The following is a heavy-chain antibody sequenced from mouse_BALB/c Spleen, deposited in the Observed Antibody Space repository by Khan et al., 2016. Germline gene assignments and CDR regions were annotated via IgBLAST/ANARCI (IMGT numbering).Heavy chain of an antibody. CDR1: GFDFSRYW. D-gene: IGHD1-2*01. CDR2: INPDSSTI. J-gene: IGHJ3*01. V-gene: IGHV4-1*02. Sequence: EVKLLESGGGLVQPGGSLKLSCAASGFDFSRYWMSWVRQAPGKGLEWIGEINPDSSTINYTPSLKDKFIISRDNAKNTLYLHMSKVRSEDTALYNCARLQYYGRFAYWGQGTLVTVSA. CDR3: ARLQYYGRFAY.